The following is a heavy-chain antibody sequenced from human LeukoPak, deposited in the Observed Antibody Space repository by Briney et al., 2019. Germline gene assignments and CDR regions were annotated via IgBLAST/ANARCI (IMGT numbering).Heavy chain of an antibody. D-gene: IGHD1/OR15-1a*01. J-gene: IGHJ6*03. CDR1: GFSVSSNF. V-gene: IGHV3-53*01. CDR3: ARDGYGNNYMDV. CDR2: IYSGGTT. Sequence: GGSLRLSCAASGFSVSSNFMSWVRQAPGKGLEWVSVIYSGGTTYYADSVKGRFSISRDNSKNTLSLQMNNLRAEDTAVYYCARDGYGNNYMDVWGKGTTVTVSS.